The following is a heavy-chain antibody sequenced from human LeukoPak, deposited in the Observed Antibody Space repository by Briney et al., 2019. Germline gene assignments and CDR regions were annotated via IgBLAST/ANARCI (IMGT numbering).Heavy chain of an antibody. Sequence: ASVKVSCKASGGTFSSYAISWVRQAPGQGLEWMGGIIPIFGTANYAQKFQGRVSITADESSSTAYMELSSLRSEDTAVYYCASVAGTHYGMDVWGQGTTVTVSS. V-gene: IGHV1-69*13. D-gene: IGHD6-19*01. CDR2: IIPIFGTA. CDR3: ASVAGTHYGMDV. CDR1: GGTFSSYA. J-gene: IGHJ6*02.